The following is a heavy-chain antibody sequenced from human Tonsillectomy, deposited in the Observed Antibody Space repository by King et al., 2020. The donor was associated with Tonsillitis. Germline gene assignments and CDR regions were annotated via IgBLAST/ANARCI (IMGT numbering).Heavy chain of an antibody. CDR2: IWYDGSNK. V-gene: IGHV3-33*08. J-gene: IGHJ4*02. CDR1: GFTFSSYG. D-gene: IGHD3-3*01. CDR3: ARGWSYYDFWSGYPLDY. Sequence: VQLVESGGGVVQPGRSLRLSCAASGFTFSSYGRHWVRQAPGKGLEWVAVIWYDGSNKDYADSVKGRFTISRDNSKNTLYLQMNSLRAEDTAVYYCARGWSYYDFWSGYPLDYWGQGTLVTVAS.